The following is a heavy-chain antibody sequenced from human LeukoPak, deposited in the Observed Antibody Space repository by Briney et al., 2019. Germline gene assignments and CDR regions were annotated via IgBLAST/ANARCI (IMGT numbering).Heavy chain of an antibody. CDR1: GFTFSSYA. Sequence: GTSLRLSCAASGFTFSSYAMHWVRQAPGKGLEWLAVISYDGSNKYYADSVKGRFTISRDNSKNTLYLQMNSMRAEDTAVYYCARGGVADAKQRGEGNFDYWGQGTLVTVSS. J-gene: IGHJ4*02. D-gene: IGHD2-15*01. CDR3: ARGGVADAKQRGEGNFDY. V-gene: IGHV3-30-3*01. CDR2: ISYDGSNK.